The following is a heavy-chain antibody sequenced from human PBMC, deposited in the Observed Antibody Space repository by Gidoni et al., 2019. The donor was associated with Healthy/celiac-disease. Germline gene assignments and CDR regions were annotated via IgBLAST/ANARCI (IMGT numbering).Heavy chain of an antibody. Sequence: EVQLVESGGGLVQPGGSLRLSCAASGFTFSSYSMNWVRQAPGKGLEWVSYISSSSSTIYYADSVKGRFTISRDNAKNSLYLQMNSLRAEDTAVYYCAPTGGVSFFDYWGQGTLVTVSS. CDR1: GFTFSSYS. J-gene: IGHJ4*02. CDR3: APTGGVSFFDY. CDR2: ISSSSSTI. D-gene: IGHD2-8*02. V-gene: IGHV3-48*01.